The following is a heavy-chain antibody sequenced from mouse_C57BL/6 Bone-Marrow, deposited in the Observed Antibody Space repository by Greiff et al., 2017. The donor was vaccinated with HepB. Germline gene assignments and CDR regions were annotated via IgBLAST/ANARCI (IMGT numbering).Heavy chain of an antibody. V-gene: IGHV5-16*01. J-gene: IGHJ3*01. Sequence: EVHLVESEGGLVQPGSSMKLSCTASGFTFSDYYMAWVRQVPEKGLEWVANINYDGSSTYYLDSLKSRFIISRDNAKNILYLQMSSLKSEDTATYYCARDAHYGSSYAWFAYWGQGTLVTVSA. D-gene: IGHD1-1*01. CDR3: ARDAHYGSSYAWFAY. CDR1: GFTFSDYY. CDR2: INYDGSST.